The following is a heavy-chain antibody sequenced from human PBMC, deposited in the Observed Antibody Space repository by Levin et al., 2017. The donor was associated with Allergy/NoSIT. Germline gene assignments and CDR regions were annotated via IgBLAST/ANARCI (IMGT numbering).Heavy chain of an antibody. Sequence: GESLKISCAASGFTFSSYAMHWVRQAPGKGLEWVAVISYDGSNKYYADSVKGRFTISRDNSKNTLYLQMNSLRAEDTAVYYCATHVGGLLWSHTTDYWGQGTLVTVSS. CDR3: ATHVGGLLWSHTTDY. J-gene: IGHJ4*02. D-gene: IGHD3-10*01. V-gene: IGHV3-30-3*01. CDR2: ISYDGSNK. CDR1: GFTFSSYA.